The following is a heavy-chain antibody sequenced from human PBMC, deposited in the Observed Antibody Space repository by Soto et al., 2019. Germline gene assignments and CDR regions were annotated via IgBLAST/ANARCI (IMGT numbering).Heavy chain of an antibody. J-gene: IGHJ4*02. Sequence: SVKVSCKASGGTFSSYAISWVRQAPGQGLEWMGGIIPIFGTANYAQKFQGRVTITADESTSTAHMELSSPRSEDTAVYYCARRDGYKIDYWGQGTLVTVSS. D-gene: IGHD5-12*01. V-gene: IGHV1-69*13. CDR2: IIPIFGTA. CDR1: GGTFSSYA. CDR3: ARRDGYKIDY.